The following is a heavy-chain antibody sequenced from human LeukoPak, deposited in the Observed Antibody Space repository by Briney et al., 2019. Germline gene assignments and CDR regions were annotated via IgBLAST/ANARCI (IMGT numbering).Heavy chain of an antibody. CDR1: GFAFSNYW. J-gene: IGHJ3*02. CDR3: AREEGGAFDI. CDR2: IKQDGSEK. Sequence: GGSLRLSCAVSGFAFSNYWMSWVRQAPGKGLEWVANIKQDGSEKYCVDSVEGRFTISRDNAKNSLYLQMNGLRAEDTAVYYCAREEGGAFDIWGQGTMVTVSS. V-gene: IGHV3-7*01.